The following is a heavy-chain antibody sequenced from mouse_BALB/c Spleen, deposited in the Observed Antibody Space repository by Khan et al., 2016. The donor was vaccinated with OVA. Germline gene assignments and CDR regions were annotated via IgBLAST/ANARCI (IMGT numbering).Heavy chain of an antibody. CDR2: IYPGTGST. V-gene: IGHV1-76*01. Sequence: QVQLKQFGAELVRPGASVNLSCKTSGYVFTSYWIHWVKQRSGQGLEWIARIYPGTGSTFYNENFKGKATLTADKSSTTAYMQLSSLKSEDSAVYFCAREGYDGGWFDYWGQGTLVTVAA. J-gene: IGHJ3*01. CDR1: GYVFTSYW. CDR3: AREGYDGGWFDY. D-gene: IGHD2-3*01.